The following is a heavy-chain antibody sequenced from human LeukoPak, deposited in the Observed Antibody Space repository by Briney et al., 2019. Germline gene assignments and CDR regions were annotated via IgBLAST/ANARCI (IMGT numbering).Heavy chain of an antibody. V-gene: IGHV3-23*01. D-gene: IGHD5-18*01. CDR3: AKDQGYSYTSIDY. J-gene: IGHJ4*02. CDR2: ISGSGGST. CDR1: GSTFSIYA. Sequence: GGSLRLSCAASGSTFSIYAINWVRQAPGKGLEWVSGISGSGGSTYYADSVKGRFTISRDNSKNTLYLQMNSLRAEDTAVYYCAKDQGYSYTSIDYWGQGTLVTVSS.